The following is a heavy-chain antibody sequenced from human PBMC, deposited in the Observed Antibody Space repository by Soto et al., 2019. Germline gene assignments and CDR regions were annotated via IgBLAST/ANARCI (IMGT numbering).Heavy chain of an antibody. Sequence: SETLSLTCAVYGGSFSGYYWSWIRQPPGKGLEWIGEINHSGSTNYNPSLKSRVTISVDTSKNQFSLKLSSVTAADTAVYYCAPREYSSGCIDYWGQGTLVTVSS. V-gene: IGHV4-34*01. J-gene: IGHJ4*02. CDR1: GGSFSGYY. CDR2: INHSGST. D-gene: IGHD6-19*01. CDR3: APREYSSGCIDY.